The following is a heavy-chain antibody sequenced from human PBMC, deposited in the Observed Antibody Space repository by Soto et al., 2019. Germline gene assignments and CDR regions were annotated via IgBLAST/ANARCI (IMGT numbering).Heavy chain of an antibody. V-gene: IGHV4-34*01. CDR1: GGSFSGYY. J-gene: IGHJ4*02. CDR2: INHSGST. CDR3: ASRPNYYDSSGYLGY. Sequence: QVQLQQWGAGLLKPSETLSLTCAVYGGSFSGYYWSWIRQPPGKGLEWIGEINHSGSTNYNPSLKSRVTISVDTSTNQFSLKLSSVTTADTAVYYCASRPNYYDSSGYLGYWGQGTLVTVSS. D-gene: IGHD3-22*01.